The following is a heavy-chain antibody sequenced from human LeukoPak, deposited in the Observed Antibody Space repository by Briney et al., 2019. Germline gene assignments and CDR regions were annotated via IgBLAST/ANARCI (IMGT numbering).Heavy chain of an antibody. CDR1: GFTFDDYG. CDR2: LNWNGDST. V-gene: IGHV3-20*04. Sequence: WSGGSLRLSCAASGFTFDDYGMSWVRQATGKGLEWVSGLNWNGDSTGYADSVKGRFTISRDNAKNSLHLQVNSLRAEDTALYYCASTNYYDSSGGYWGQGTLVTVSS. CDR3: ASTNYYDSSGGY. J-gene: IGHJ4*02. D-gene: IGHD3-22*01.